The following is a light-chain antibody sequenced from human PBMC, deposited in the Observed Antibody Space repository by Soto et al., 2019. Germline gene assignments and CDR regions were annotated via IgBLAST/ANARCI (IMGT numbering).Light chain of an antibody. V-gene: IGLV7-46*01. CDR2: DTT. CDR1: TGAVTNGHY. J-gene: IGLJ1*01. CDR3: LLSYNGPYV. Sequence: QAVVTQEPSLTVSPGRTVTLTCASSTGAVTNGHYPYWFQQKPGQAPRTLIYDTTNRHSWTPARFSGSLLGGKAALTLSGAQPEDEAEYYCLLSYNGPYVFGTGTKVTVL.